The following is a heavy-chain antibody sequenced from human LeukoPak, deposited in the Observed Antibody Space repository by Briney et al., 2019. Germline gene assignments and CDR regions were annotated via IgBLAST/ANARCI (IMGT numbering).Heavy chain of an antibody. CDR3: AKDGGGTFDY. V-gene: IGHV3-11*04. CDR2: ISSGGSTI. Sequence: GGSLRLSCAASGFTFSDYHMNWIRQAPGKGLEWVSYISSGGSTIYSADSVKGRFTISRDNAKKSLYMQMNSLRAEDTAVYYCAKDGGGTFDYWGQGTLVTVSS. CDR1: GFTFSDYH. D-gene: IGHD3-16*01. J-gene: IGHJ4*02.